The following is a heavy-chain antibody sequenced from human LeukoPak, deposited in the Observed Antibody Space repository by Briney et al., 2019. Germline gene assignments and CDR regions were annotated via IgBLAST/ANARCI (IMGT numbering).Heavy chain of an antibody. J-gene: IGHJ4*02. Sequence: PGGSLRLSCAPSGFTFSSYAMHWVRQAPGKGLEYVSAFSSNGGSTYYANSVKGRFTISRDNSKNTLYLQMGSLRAEDMAVYYCAREERGAMVVDYWGQGTLVTVSS. CDR3: AREERGAMVVDY. CDR2: FSSNGGST. D-gene: IGHD5-18*01. CDR1: GFTFSSYA. V-gene: IGHV3-64*01.